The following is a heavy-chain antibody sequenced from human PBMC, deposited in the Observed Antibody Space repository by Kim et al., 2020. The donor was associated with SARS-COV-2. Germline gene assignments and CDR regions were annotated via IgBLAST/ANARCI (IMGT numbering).Heavy chain of an antibody. CDR3: VRLGKYYYDATGPLVPTDY. D-gene: IGHD3-22*01. CDR1: GGSIRNHY. CDR2: FYYGGST. Sequence: SETLSLTCSVSGGSIRNHYWSWIRQPPGKGLEYIGYFYYGGSTNYNASLKSRVTISPDTSKNQFSLGLSFVTAADTAVYYCVRLGKYYYDATGPLVPTDYGSQGTLVTVSS. V-gene: IGHV4-59*08. J-gene: IGHJ4*02.